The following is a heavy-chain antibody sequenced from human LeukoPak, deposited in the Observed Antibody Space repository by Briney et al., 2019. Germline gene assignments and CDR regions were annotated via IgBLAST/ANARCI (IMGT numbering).Heavy chain of an antibody. D-gene: IGHD6-19*01. CDR1: GFIFNNYA. Sequence: PGGSLRLSCAGSGFIFNNYAMHWVGQPPGKGLEWVSGISWNSGSIDYADSVKGRFTISRDNVKNSLYLQMNSLRVEDTAFYYCAKDNRRHYTSGPNPDSLHWGQGALVTVSS. CDR2: ISWNSGSI. V-gene: IGHV3-9*01. CDR3: AKDNRRHYTSGPNPDSLH. J-gene: IGHJ4*02.